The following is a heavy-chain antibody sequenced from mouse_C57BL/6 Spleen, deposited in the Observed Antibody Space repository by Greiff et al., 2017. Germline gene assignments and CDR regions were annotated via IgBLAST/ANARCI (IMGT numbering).Heavy chain of an antibody. V-gene: IGHV1-85*01. CDR3: ARSGDYDWFAY. D-gene: IGHD2-4*01. Sequence: VKLQESGPELVKPGASVKLSCKASGYTFTSYDINWVKQRPGQGLEWIGWIYPRDGSTKYNEKFKGKATLTVDTSSSTAYMELHSLTSEDSAVYFCARSGDYDWFAYWGQGTLVTVSA. J-gene: IGHJ3*01. CDR1: GYTFTSYD. CDR2: IYPRDGST.